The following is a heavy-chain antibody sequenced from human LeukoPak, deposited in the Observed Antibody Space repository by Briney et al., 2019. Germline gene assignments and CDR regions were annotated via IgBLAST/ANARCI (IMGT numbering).Heavy chain of an antibody. CDR3: ARHRVVITGVSCLDI. J-gene: IGHJ3*02. CDR2: INPSGGST. D-gene: IGHD3-22*01. Sequence: ASVKVSCKASGYTFTSYYMHWVRQAPGQGLEWMGIINPSGGSTSYAQKFQGRVTMTRDMSTSTVYMELSSLRSEDTAVYYCARHRVVITGVSCLDIWGQGTMVTVSS. V-gene: IGHV1-46*01. CDR1: GYTFTSYY.